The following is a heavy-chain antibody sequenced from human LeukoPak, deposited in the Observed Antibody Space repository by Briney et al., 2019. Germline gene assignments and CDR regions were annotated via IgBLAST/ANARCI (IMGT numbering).Heavy chain of an antibody. Sequence: SETLSLTCTVSGGSISSYYWSWIRQPPGKGLEWIGYIYYSGSTNYSPSLKSRVTISVDTSKNQFSLKLSSVTAADTAVYYCARVAEFYDSSGYYLDYWGQGTLVTVSS. D-gene: IGHD3-22*01. CDR3: ARVAEFYDSSGYYLDY. CDR2: IYYSGST. V-gene: IGHV4-59*01. J-gene: IGHJ4*02. CDR1: GGSISSYY.